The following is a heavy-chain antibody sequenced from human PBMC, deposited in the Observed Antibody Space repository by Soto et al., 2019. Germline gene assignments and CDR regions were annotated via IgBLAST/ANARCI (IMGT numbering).Heavy chain of an antibody. Sequence: SLRLSCAASGFIISNNFMTWVRQAPGKGLEWVSVIYSAGGTYYADSVKGRFTISRDNSENTLYLQMDSLRPEDTAVYYCARASYYGAAVDYWGQGTLVTVSS. CDR2: IYSAGGT. CDR1: GFIISNNF. J-gene: IGHJ4*02. D-gene: IGHD3-10*01. V-gene: IGHV3-53*01. CDR3: ARASYYGAAVDY.